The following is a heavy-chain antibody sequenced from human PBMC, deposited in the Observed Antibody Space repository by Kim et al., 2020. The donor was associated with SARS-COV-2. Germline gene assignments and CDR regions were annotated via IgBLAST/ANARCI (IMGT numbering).Heavy chain of an antibody. CDR1: GFTFGDYA. CDR3: TRDRGIWSGLDPPSY. CDR2: IRNLAYGGTT. Sequence: GGSLRLSCTASGFTFGDYAMSWFRQAPGKGLEWVGFIRNLAYGGTTEYAASVKGRFTISRDDSKSIAYLQMNSLKTEDTAVYYCTRDRGIWSGLDPPSYWGQGTLVTVSS. V-gene: IGHV3-49*03. D-gene: IGHD3-10*01. J-gene: IGHJ4*02.